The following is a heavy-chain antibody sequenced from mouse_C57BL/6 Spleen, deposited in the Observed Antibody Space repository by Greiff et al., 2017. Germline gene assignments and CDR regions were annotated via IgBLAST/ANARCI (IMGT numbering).Heavy chain of an antibody. Sequence: QVQLQQPGAELVRPGSSVKLSCKASGYTFTSYWMHWVKQRPIQGLEWIGNIDPSDSETHYNQKFKDKATLTVDKSSSTAYMPLSSLTSEDSAVYYCAKGEYSKDFDYWGQGTTLTVSS. V-gene: IGHV1-52*01. CDR1: GYTFTSYW. J-gene: IGHJ2*01. CDR3: AKGEYSKDFDY. D-gene: IGHD2-5*01. CDR2: IDPSDSET.